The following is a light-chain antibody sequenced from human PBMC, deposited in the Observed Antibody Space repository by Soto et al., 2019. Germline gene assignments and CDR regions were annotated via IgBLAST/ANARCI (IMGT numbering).Light chain of an antibody. V-gene: IGKV1-5*03. CDR2: KAS. CDR1: QTISSC. CDR3: QQSYSNTRT. Sequence: DIQLTQYPSTLSVSVGDRVTITWRASQTISSCLAWYQQKQGKAPKLLIYKASTLKSGVPSRFSGSGYGTDLTITISSMQNEDFETYYCQQSYSNTRTFGQGTKVDIK. J-gene: IGKJ1*01.